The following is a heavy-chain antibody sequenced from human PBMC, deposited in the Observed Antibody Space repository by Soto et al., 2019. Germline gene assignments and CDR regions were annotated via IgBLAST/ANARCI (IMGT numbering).Heavy chain of an antibody. CDR3: ARDAGGYYDSSGTDY. CDR1: GFAFSSYG. Sequence: GGSLRLSCAASGFAFSSYGMHWVRQAPGKGLEWVAVISYDGSNKYYADSVKGRFTISRDNSKNTLYLQMNSLRAEDTAVYYCARDAGGYYDSSGTDYWGQGTLVTVSS. V-gene: IGHV3-30*03. J-gene: IGHJ4*02. CDR2: ISYDGSNK. D-gene: IGHD3-22*01.